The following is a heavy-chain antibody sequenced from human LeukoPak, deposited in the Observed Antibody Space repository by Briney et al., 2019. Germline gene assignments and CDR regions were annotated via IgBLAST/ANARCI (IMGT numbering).Heavy chain of an antibody. J-gene: IGHJ4*02. CDR2: ISAYNGST. CDR1: GYTFTSYG. CDR3: ARDLDGDHHPFYFDY. D-gene: IGHD4-17*01. Sequence: ASVKVSCKASGYTFTSYGISWVRQAPGQGLEWMGWISAYNGSTSYAQKLQGRVTMTTDTSTSTAYMELRSLRSDDTAVYYCARDLDGDHHPFYFDYWGQGTLVTVSS. V-gene: IGHV1-18*01.